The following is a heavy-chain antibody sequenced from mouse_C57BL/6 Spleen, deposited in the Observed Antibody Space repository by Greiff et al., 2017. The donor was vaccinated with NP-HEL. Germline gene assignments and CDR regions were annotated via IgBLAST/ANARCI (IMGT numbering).Heavy chain of an antibody. CDR1: GFTFSDYY. CDR2: INYDGSST. V-gene: IGHV5-16*01. D-gene: IGHD1-1*01. J-gene: IGHJ4*01. Sequence: DVHLVESEGGLVQPGSSMKLSCTASGFTFSDYYMAWVRQVPEKGLEWVANINYDGSSTYYLDSLKSRFIISRDNAKNILYLQMSSLKSEDTATYYCARDGGYYGSSYAMDYWGQGTSVTVSS. CDR3: ARDGGYYGSSYAMDY.